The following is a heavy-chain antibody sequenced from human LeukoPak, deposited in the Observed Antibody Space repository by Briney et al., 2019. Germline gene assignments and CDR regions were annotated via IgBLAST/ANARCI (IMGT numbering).Heavy chain of an antibody. V-gene: IGHV4-34*01. J-gene: IGHJ6*03. CDR1: GGSFSGYY. CDR2: INHSGST. Sequence: PSETLSLTCAVYGGSFSGYYWSWIRQPPGKGLEWIGEINHSGSTNYNPSLKSRVTISVDTSKNQFSLKLSSATAADTAVYYCARGIVVVPAAIGPRYMDVWGKGTTVTVSS. CDR3: ARGIVVVPAAIGPRYMDV. D-gene: IGHD2-2*01.